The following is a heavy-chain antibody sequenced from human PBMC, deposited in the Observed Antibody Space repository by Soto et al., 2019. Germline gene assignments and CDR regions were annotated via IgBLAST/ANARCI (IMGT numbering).Heavy chain of an antibody. J-gene: IGHJ6*02. D-gene: IGHD3-22*01. CDR1: GGSISSYY. V-gene: IGHV4-59*01. CDR2: IYYSGST. CDR3: ARDRSAYYYDSSGYPYYYYGMDV. Sequence: SETLSLTCTVSGGSISSYYWSWIRQPPGKGLEWIGYIYYSGSTNYNPSLKSRVTISVDTSKNQFSLKLSSVTAADTAVYYCARDRSAYYYDSSGYPYYYYGMDVWGQGTTVTVSS.